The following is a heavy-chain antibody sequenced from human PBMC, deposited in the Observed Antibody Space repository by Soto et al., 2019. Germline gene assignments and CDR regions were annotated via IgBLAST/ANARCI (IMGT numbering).Heavy chain of an antibody. CDR1: GFTFSSYA. V-gene: IGHV3-30-3*01. CDR2: ISYDGSNK. J-gene: IGHJ4*02. D-gene: IGHD1-26*01. CDR3: ARDWGPGSYYLDY. Sequence: GGSLRLSCAASGFTFSSYAMHWVRQAPGKGLEWVAVISYDGSNKYYADSVKGRFTISRDNSKNTLYLQMNSLRAEDTAVYYCARDWGPGSYYLDYWGQGTLVTVSS.